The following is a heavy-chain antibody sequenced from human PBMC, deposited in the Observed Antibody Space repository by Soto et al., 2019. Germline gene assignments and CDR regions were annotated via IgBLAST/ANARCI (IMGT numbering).Heavy chain of an antibody. CDR3: ARDVTGEDAFDI. Sequence: SETLSLTCAVYGGSFSGYYWSWIRQPPGKGLEWIGEINHSGSTNYNPSLKSRVTISVDTSKNQFSLKLSSVTAADTAVYYLARDVTGEDAFDILGQGTMVTVSS. D-gene: IGHD7-27*01. CDR1: GGSFSGYY. CDR2: INHSGST. V-gene: IGHV4-34*01. J-gene: IGHJ3*02.